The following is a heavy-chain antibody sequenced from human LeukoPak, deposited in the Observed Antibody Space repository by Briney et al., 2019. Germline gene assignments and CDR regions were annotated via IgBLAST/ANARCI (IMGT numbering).Heavy chain of an antibody. Sequence: PSETLSLTCTVSGDSISSYYWSWIRQPPGKGLEWIGYIYYSGSTKYNPSLKSRVTISVDTSKNQFSLKLNSVTAADTAVYYCARRLRGFDSWGQGTLVTVSS. CDR1: GDSISSYY. V-gene: IGHV4-59*01. D-gene: IGHD5-12*01. CDR3: ARRLRGFDS. CDR2: IYYSGST. J-gene: IGHJ5*01.